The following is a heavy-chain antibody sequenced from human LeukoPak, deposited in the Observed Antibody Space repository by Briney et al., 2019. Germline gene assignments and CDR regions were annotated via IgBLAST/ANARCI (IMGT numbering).Heavy chain of an antibody. Sequence: SETLSLTCTLSGGSISSYYWSWIRQPAGKGLESIGRIYTSGSTNYNPSLKSRVTMSVDTSKNQFSLRLSSVTAADTAVYYCARGLSGTYGNAFDIWGQGTMVTVSS. CDR1: GGSISSYY. J-gene: IGHJ3*02. V-gene: IGHV4-4*07. CDR2: IYTSGST. D-gene: IGHD1-26*01. CDR3: ARGLSGTYGNAFDI.